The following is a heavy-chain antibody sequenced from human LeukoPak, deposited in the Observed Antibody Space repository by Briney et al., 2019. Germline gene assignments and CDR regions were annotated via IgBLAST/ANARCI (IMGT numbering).Heavy chain of an antibody. CDR2: ISYDGSNK. J-gene: IGHJ4*02. CDR3: AKGRSPNYYDSSGYFDY. CDR1: GFTFSNYA. V-gene: IGHV3-30*18. D-gene: IGHD3-22*01. Sequence: GGSLRLSCAASGFTFSNYAMSWVRQAPGKGLEWVAVISYDGSNKYYADSVKGRFTISRDNSKNTLYLQMNSLRAEDTAVYYCAKGRSPNYYDSSGYFDYWGQGTLVTVSS.